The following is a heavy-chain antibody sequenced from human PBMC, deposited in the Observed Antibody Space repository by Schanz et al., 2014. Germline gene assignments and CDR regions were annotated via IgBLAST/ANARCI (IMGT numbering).Heavy chain of an antibody. CDR3: ARAFGDYETAGALDY. CDR1: GYTFTGYY. V-gene: IGHV1-2*04. Sequence: QVQLVQSGAEMKKPGASVKVSCKASGYTFTGYYMHWVRQAPGQGLEWMGWINPNSGTTNYAQKFQGWVTMTRDTSISTVYMELSRLKSDDTDVYYCARAFGDYETAGALDYWGQGTLVADSS. D-gene: IGHD4-17*01. J-gene: IGHJ4*02. CDR2: INPNSGTT.